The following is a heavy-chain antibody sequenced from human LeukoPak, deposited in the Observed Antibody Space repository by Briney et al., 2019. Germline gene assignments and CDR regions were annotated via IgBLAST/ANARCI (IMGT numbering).Heavy chain of an antibody. J-gene: IGHJ3*02. D-gene: IGHD5-18*01. CDR1: GYTFTGYY. Sequence: ASVKVSFKASGYTFTGYYMHWVRQAPGQGLEWMGWINPNSGGTNYAQKFQGRVTTTRDTSISTAYMELSRLRSDDTAVYYCAFGIQLWLRGARGAFDIWGQGTMVTVSS. V-gene: IGHV1-2*02. CDR3: AFGIQLWLRGARGAFDI. CDR2: INPNSGGT.